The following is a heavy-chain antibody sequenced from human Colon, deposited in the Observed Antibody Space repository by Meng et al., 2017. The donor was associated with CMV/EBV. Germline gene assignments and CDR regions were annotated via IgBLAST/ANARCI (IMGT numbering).Heavy chain of an antibody. J-gene: IGHJ6*02. Sequence: ASVKVSCKASGYPFTNYKINWVRQATGQGLEWMGWMNPNSGETGFARKFQGRITMTRDTSISTAYLELTTPKSEDTALYFCAVIVPATDYSYGTDVWGQGTTVTVSS. D-gene: IGHD2-15*01. V-gene: IGHV1-8*01. CDR3: AVIVPATDYSYGTDV. CDR1: GYPFTNYK. CDR2: MNPNSGET.